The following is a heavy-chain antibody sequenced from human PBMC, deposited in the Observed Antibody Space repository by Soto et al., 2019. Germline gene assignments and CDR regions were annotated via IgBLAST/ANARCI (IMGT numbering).Heavy chain of an antibody. V-gene: IGHV1-18*01. J-gene: IGHJ4*02. Sequence: ASVKVSCKGFGYSFMKYGINWVRQAPGQGLEWVGWISPYSGYTHSAQKFHGRLTLTTDTAASTAYMELRILRSADTALYYCAREASVIIPDAQPSRFDSWGQGTLVTVSS. CDR3: AREASVIIPDAQPSRFDS. D-gene: IGHD2-2*01. CDR2: ISPYSGYT. CDR1: GYSFMKYG.